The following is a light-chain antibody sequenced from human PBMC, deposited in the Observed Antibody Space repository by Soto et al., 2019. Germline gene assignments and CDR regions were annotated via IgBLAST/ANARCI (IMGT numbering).Light chain of an antibody. CDR1: SSDVGAYQY. Sequence: QSALTQPPSASGSPGQSVTISCTGTSSDVGAYQYVSWYQQYPGKAPKLMIYEVTKRPSGVPDRFYGFKSGNTASLTVSGLQAEDEADYYCTSYVGNDIWVFGGGTQLTV. J-gene: IGLJ3*02. CDR3: TSYVGNDIWV. CDR2: EVT. V-gene: IGLV2-8*01.